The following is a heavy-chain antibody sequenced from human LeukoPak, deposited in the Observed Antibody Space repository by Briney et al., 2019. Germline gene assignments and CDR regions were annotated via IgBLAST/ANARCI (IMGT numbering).Heavy chain of an antibody. Sequence: PGGSLRLSCAASGFTFSNYWVHWVRQPPGKGLVWVSRINRDGSTTKYADSVKGRFTVSRDNAKNTLNLQMNSLSAEDTAVYYCARDKKSGESSEIDYWGQGTLVTVSS. V-gene: IGHV3-74*03. CDR2: INRDGSTT. CDR3: ARDKKSGESSEIDY. J-gene: IGHJ4*02. D-gene: IGHD3-10*01. CDR1: GFTFSNYW.